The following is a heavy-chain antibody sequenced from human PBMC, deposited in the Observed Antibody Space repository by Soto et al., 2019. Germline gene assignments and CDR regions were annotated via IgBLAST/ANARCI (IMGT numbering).Heavy chain of an antibody. V-gene: IGHV1-2*02. D-gene: IGHD3-3*01. CDR1: GYPVTAYY. Sequence: QLHLVQSGAVVKKPGASVTVSCSASGYPVTAYYMHWVRQAPGRGLEWMGGINPATGAAKYTQTFQGRVPMPREPSTGTVFMELSGLTSEDTAVFYGARGGGVGVAGSAAFDMWGQGTLVTVSS. CDR3: ARGGGVGVAGSAAFDM. CDR2: INPATGAA. J-gene: IGHJ3*02.